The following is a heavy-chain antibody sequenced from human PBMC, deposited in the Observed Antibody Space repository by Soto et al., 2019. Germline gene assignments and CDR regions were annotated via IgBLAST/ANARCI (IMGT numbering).Heavy chain of an antibody. CDR1: GGTFRNYP. V-gene: IGHV1-69*02. Sequence: QVQLVQSGTEVKKPGSSVKVSCKASGGTFRNYPINWVRQAPGQGLEWMGSIFPLTDIPDYAQNFQARLTISTDKSTTTAYIELSSLTSDDTAMYFGARGPLVVLNYCESWGQGTLVTVSS. CDR2: IFPLTDIP. CDR3: ARGPLVVLNYCES. J-gene: IGHJ4*02.